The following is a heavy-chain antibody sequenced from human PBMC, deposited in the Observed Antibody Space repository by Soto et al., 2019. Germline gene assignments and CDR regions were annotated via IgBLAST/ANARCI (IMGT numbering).Heavy chain of an antibody. Sequence: ASVKGSCKASGYTFTSYGISWVRQAPGQGLEWMGWISAYNGNTNYAQKLQGRVTMTTDTSTSTAYMELRSLRSDDTAVYYCARDSTTLYDKDAFDIWGQGTMVTVS. CDR2: ISAYNGNT. CDR1: GYTFTSYG. D-gene: IGHD3-22*01. CDR3: ARDSTTLYDKDAFDI. J-gene: IGHJ3*02. V-gene: IGHV1-18*01.